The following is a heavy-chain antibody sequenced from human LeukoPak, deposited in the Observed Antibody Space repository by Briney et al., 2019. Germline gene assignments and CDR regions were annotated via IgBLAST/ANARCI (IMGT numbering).Heavy chain of an antibody. Sequence: ASVKVSCKASGYTFTSYYMHWVRQAPGQGLEWMGIINPSGGSTSYAQKFQGRVTMTRDMSTSTVYMELSGLRSEDTAVYYCARERIAAAGQGYFDYWGQGTLVTVSS. CDR3: ARERIAAAGQGYFDY. CDR2: INPSGGST. J-gene: IGHJ4*02. V-gene: IGHV1-46*01. CDR1: GYTFTSYY. D-gene: IGHD6-13*01.